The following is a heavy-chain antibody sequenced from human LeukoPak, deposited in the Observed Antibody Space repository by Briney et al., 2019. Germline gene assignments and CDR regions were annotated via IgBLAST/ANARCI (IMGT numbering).Heavy chain of an antibody. CDR3: ARAAAAGNDY. CDR2: INHSGST. Sequence: PSETLSLTCAVYGGSFSGYYWSWIRQPPGKGLEWIGEINHSGSTNYNPSLKSRVTISVDTSKNQFSLKLSSVTAADTAVYYCARAAAAGNDYWGQGTLVTVSS. CDR1: GGSFSGYY. D-gene: IGHD6-13*01. V-gene: IGHV4-34*01. J-gene: IGHJ4*02.